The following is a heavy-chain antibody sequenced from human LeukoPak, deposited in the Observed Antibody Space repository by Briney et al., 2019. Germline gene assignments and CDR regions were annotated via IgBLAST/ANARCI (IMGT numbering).Heavy chain of an antibody. CDR1: GFTVSSNY. D-gene: IGHD1-26*01. Sequence: GGSLRLSCAASGFTVSSNYMSWVRQAPGKGLEWVSVIYSGGSTYYADSVEGRFTISRHNSKNTLYLQMNSLRAEDTAVYYCARSTTLNWFDPWGQGTLVTVSS. J-gene: IGHJ5*02. CDR3: ARSTTLNWFDP. CDR2: IYSGGST. V-gene: IGHV3-53*04.